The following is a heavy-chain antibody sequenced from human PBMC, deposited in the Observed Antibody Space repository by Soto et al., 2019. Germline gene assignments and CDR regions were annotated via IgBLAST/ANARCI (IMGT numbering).Heavy chain of an antibody. V-gene: IGHV4-39*01. CDR2: IYYSGST. Sequence: QLQLQESGPGLVKPSETLSLTCTVSGGSISSSSYYWGWIRQPPGKGLEWIGSIYYSGSTYYNPSLKSRVTISVDTSKNQFSLKLSSVTAADTAVYYCARQLAVYSSGWYFDYWGQGTLVTVSS. J-gene: IGHJ4*02. CDR1: GGSISSSSYY. D-gene: IGHD6-19*01. CDR3: ARQLAVYSSGWYFDY.